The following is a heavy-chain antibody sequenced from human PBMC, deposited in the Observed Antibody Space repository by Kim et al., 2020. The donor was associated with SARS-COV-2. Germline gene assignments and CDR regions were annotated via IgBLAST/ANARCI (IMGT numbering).Heavy chain of an antibody. D-gene: IGHD2-15*01. CDR2: ISGSGGST. CDR3: AKDRGGYCSGGSCYMTLYFDY. V-gene: IGHV3-23*01. CDR1: GFTFSSYA. J-gene: IGHJ4*02. Sequence: GGSLRLSCAASGFTFSSYAMSWVRQAPGKGLEWVSAISGSGGSTYYADSVKGRFTISRDNSKNTLYLQMNSLRAEDTAVYYCAKDRGGYCSGGSCYMTLYFDYWGQGTLVTVSS.